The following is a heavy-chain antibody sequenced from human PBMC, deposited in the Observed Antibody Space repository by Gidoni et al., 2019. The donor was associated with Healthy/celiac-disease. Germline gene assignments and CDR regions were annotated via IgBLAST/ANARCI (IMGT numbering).Heavy chain of an antibody. V-gene: IGHV3-21*01. J-gene: IGHJ4*02. CDR2: ISSRSSYI. Sequence: EVHLVESGGGLVSPGGSLSLSCAASAFAFSSYGMNWVRQAQGKGLGWVSSISSRSSYIYYADSVKGRFTISRDNAKNSLYLQMNSLRAEDTAVYYCARVWVRGVITIDYWGQGTLVTVSS. D-gene: IGHD3-10*01. CDR3: ARVWVRGVITIDY. CDR1: AFAFSSYG.